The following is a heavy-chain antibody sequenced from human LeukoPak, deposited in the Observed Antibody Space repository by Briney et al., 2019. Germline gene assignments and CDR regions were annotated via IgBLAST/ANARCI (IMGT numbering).Heavy chain of an antibody. CDR3: ARRPRSSSSPFDY. CDR1: GYSFTNYW. J-gene: IGHJ4*02. D-gene: IGHD6-6*01. Sequence: GESLKISCKGSGYSFTNYWIGWVRQMPGKGLEWMGIIYPGDSDTRYSPSFQGQVTISADKSISTAYLQWSSLKASDTAMYYCARRPRSSSSPFDYWGQGTLVTVSS. V-gene: IGHV5-51*01. CDR2: IYPGDSDT.